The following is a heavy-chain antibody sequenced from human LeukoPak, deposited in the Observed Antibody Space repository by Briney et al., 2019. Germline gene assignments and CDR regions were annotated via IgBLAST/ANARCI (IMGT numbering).Heavy chain of an antibody. J-gene: IGHJ4*02. Sequence: GGSLRLSCAASGFTFSSYGMHWVRQAPGNGLEWVAVIWYDGSNKYYADSVKGRFTISRDNSKNTLYLQMNSLRAEDTAVYYCAKDYRGYGDYFDYWGQGTLVTVSS. CDR3: AKDYRGYGDYFDY. CDR1: GFTFSSYG. CDR2: IWYDGSNK. D-gene: IGHD5-12*01. V-gene: IGHV3-33*06.